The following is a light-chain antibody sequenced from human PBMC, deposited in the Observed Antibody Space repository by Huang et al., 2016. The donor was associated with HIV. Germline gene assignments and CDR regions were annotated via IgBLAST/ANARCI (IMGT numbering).Light chain of an antibody. CDR2: DAS. Sequence: EIVLTQSPATLSLSPGERATLSCRASQNVNNYLAWYQQKPGQGPRILIYDASNRATGIPARFSGSGSGTDFTLTISSLEPEDFAVYYCQQRSDWPPSPTFGGGTKVEIK. CDR3: QQRSDWPPSPT. CDR1: QNVNNY. J-gene: IGKJ4*01. V-gene: IGKV3-11*01.